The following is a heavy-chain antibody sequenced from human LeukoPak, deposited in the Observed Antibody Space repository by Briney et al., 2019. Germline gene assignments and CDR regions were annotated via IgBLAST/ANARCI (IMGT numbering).Heavy chain of an antibody. CDR3: AEGRKGRY. V-gene: IGHV4-34*01. J-gene: IGHJ4*02. CDR1: GGSFSGYY. Sequence: SETLSLTCAVYGGSFSGYYSSWNRHPPGQGLEWIGEINHSGGTNDNPSVKSRDTISVDPSSHPFSLKLSSVTAADTAVYYGAEGRKGRYWGQGTLVTVSS. CDR2: INHSGGT.